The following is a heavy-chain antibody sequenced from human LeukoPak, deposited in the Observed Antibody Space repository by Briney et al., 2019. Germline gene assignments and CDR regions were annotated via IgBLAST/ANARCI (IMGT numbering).Heavy chain of an antibody. CDR3: ASDIMITFGGPSPGAFDI. J-gene: IGHJ3*02. Sequence: ASVKVSCKASGYTFTDYYMHWVVQAPGKGLEWMGRVDPADGEAAYAQKFQGRVTMTRNTSISTAYMELSSLRSEDTAVYYCASDIMITFGGPSPGAFDIWGQGTMVTVSS. CDR2: VDPADGEA. V-gene: IGHV1-8*02. CDR1: GYTFTDYY. D-gene: IGHD3-16*01.